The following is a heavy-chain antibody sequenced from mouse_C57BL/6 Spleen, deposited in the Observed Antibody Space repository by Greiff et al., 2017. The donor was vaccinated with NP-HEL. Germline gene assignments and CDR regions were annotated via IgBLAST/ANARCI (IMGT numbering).Heavy chain of an antibody. CDR2: IDPSDSYT. Sequence: QVQLQQPGAELVKPGASVKLSCKASGYTFTSYWMQWVKQRPGQGLEWIGEIDPSDSYTNYNQKFKGKATLTVDTSSSTADMPLSSLTSEDSAVYYCARGDYYGSSYGYFDVWGTGTTVTVSS. V-gene: IGHV1-50*01. D-gene: IGHD1-1*01. CDR1: GYTFTSYW. CDR3: ARGDYYGSSYGYFDV. J-gene: IGHJ1*03.